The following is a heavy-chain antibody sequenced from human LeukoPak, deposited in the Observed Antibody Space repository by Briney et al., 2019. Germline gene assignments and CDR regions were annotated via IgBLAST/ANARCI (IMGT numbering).Heavy chain of an antibody. V-gene: IGHV3-30*18. D-gene: IGHD3-9*01. J-gene: IGHJ4*02. Sequence: GRSLRLSCAASGFTFSSYGMHWVRQAPGKGLEWVAVISYDGSNKYYADSVKGRFTISRDNSKNTLYLQVNSLRAEGTAVYYCAKDSLTGHTNRPSYFDYWGQGTLVTVSS. CDR3: AKDSLTGHTNRPSYFDY. CDR2: ISYDGSNK. CDR1: GFTFSSYG.